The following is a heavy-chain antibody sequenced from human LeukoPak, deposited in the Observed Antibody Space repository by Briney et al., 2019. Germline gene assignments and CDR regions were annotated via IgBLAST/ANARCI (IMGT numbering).Heavy chain of an antibody. CDR2: ISAYNGNT. J-gene: IGHJ5*02. V-gene: IGHV1-18*04. D-gene: IGHD2-2*01. CDR3: ARDLCSSTSCYENWFDP. Sequence: ASVKVSCKASGYTFTGYYMHWVRQAPGQGLEWMGWISAYNGNTNYAQKLQGRVTMTTDTSTSTAYMELRSLRSDDTAVYYCARDLCSSTSCYENWFDPWGQGTLVTVSS. CDR1: GYTFTGYY.